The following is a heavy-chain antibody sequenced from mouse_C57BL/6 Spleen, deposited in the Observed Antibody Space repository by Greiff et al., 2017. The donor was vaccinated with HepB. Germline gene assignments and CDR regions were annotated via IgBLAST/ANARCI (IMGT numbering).Heavy chain of an antibody. Sequence: DVQLQESGPGLVKPSQSLSLTCSVTGYSITSGYYWNWIRQFPGNKLEWMGYISYDGSNNYNPSLKNRISITRDTSKNQFFLKLNSVTTEDTATYYCAKELYYGSSPRFAYWGQGTLVTVSA. CDR3: AKELYYGSSPRFAY. CDR1: GYSITSGYY. V-gene: IGHV3-6*01. J-gene: IGHJ3*01. D-gene: IGHD1-1*01. CDR2: ISYDGSN.